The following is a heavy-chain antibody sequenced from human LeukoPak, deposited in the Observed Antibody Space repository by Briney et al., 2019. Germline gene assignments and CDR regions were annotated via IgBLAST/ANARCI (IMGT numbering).Heavy chain of an antibody. CDR1: GFTFSSYS. D-gene: IGHD6-13*01. Sequence: GGSLRLSCAASGFTFSSYSMNWVRQAPGKGLEWVSSISSSSSSYIYYADSVKGRFTISRDNAKNSLYLQMNSLRAEDTAVYYCARSTGAAAGTDAFDIWGQGTMVTVSS. CDR3: ARSTGAAAGTDAFDI. J-gene: IGHJ3*02. V-gene: IGHV3-21*01. CDR2: ISSSSSSYI.